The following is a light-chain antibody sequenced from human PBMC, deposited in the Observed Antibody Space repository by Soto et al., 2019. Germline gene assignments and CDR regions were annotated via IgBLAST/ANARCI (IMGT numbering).Light chain of an antibody. CDR1: SSDVGGYNY. CDR2: EVT. J-gene: IGLJ2*01. V-gene: IGLV2-14*01. CDR3: SSYSTTSSPHVL. Sequence: QSVLTQPRSVSGSPGQSVTISCTGTSSDVGGYNYVSWYQQHPGKAPKLMIYEVTYRPSGVSARFSGSKSGNTASLSISGLQAEDEADYYCSSYSTTSSPHVLFGGGTQLTVL.